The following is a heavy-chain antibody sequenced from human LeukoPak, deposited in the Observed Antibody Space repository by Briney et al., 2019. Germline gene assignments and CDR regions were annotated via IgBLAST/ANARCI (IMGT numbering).Heavy chain of an antibody. D-gene: IGHD3-22*01. CDR1: GFNFNGYA. CDR3: AKPASGYYDSSGYYHY. J-gene: IGHJ4*02. V-gene: IGHV3-23*01. Sequence: GGSLRLSCAASGFNFNGYAMSWVRQAPGKGLEWVSGISGSGGSTNYADSVKGRFTISRDNSKTTLYLQMNSLRAEDTAVYYCAKPASGYYDSSGYYHYWGQGTLVTVSS. CDR2: ISGSGGST.